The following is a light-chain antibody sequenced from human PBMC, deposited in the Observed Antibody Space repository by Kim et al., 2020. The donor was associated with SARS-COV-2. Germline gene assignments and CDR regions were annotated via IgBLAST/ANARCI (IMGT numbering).Light chain of an antibody. CDR3: HQYAGSPLT. J-gene: IGKJ4*01. Sequence: LSPRERASLSCRASQSVTSNYLAWYQQKPGQAPRLLIYGASSRATGIPDRFSGSGSGTDFTLTISRLEPEDFAVYYCHQYAGSPLTFGGGTRVEIK. CDR1: QSVTSNY. V-gene: IGKV3-20*01. CDR2: GAS.